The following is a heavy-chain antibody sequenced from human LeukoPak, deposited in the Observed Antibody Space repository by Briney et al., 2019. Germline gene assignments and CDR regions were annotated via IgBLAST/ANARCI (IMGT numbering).Heavy chain of an antibody. D-gene: IGHD3-10*01. CDR3: ARGGLLWFGELLPPIPHFDY. CDR2: IYYSGST. Sequence: SETLSLTCTVSGGSISSYYWSWIRQPPGKGLEWIGYIYYSGSTNYNPSLKSRVTISVDTSKNQFSLKLSSVTAADTAVYYCARGGLLWFGELLPPIPHFDYWGQGTLVTVSS. V-gene: IGHV4-59*01. CDR1: GGSISSYY. J-gene: IGHJ4*02.